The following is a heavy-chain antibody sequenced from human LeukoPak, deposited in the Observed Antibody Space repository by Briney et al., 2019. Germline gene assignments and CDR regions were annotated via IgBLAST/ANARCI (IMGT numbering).Heavy chain of an antibody. D-gene: IGHD6-13*01. CDR1: GYTFTGYY. J-gene: IGHJ4*02. Sequence: ASVKVSCKASGYTFTGYYMHWVRQAPGQGLEWMGWINPNSGATNYAQKFQGRVTMTRDTSISTAYMELSSLRSEDTAVYYCARSSIIAAAGPYYFDYWGQGTLVTVSS. CDR3: ARSSIIAAAGPYYFDY. V-gene: IGHV1-2*02. CDR2: INPNSGAT.